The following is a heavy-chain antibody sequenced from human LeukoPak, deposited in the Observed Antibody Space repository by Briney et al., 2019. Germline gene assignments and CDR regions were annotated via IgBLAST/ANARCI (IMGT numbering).Heavy chain of an antibody. Sequence: GGSLRLSCAASGFTFSSYSMNWVRQAPGKGLEWVSYISSSSTIYYADSVKGRFTISRDNAKNSLYLQMNSLRAEDTAVYYCARAATTYYYDTSGYYWGQGTLVTVSS. CDR3: ARAATTYYYDTSGYY. CDR2: ISSSSTI. CDR1: GFTFSSYS. D-gene: IGHD3-22*01. V-gene: IGHV3-48*04. J-gene: IGHJ4*02.